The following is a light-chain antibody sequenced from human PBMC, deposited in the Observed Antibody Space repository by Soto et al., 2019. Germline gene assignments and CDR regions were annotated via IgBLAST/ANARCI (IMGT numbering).Light chain of an antibody. Sequence: QSVLTQPASVTGSPGQSIAISCTRTSSDVGGYNSVSWYQQYPGKAPKLMIHDVSNRPSGVSDRFSGSKSGNTASLTISGLQAEDEADYYCSSWTSSSSYVFGSGTKVTVL. CDR2: DVS. CDR3: SSWTSSSSYV. CDR1: SSDVGGYNS. V-gene: IGLV2-14*01. J-gene: IGLJ1*01.